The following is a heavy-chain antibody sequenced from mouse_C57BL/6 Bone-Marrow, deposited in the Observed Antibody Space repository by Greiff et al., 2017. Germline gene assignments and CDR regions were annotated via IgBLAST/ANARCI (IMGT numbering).Heavy chain of an antibody. J-gene: IGHJ2*01. CDR3: ARCGYSFDY. V-gene: IGHV1-64*01. CDR1: GYTFTSSW. D-gene: IGHD1-1*02. Sequence: QVQLQQPGAELVKPGASVKLSCKASGYTFTSSWMHWVKQRPGQGLEWIGMIHPNSGSTNYNEKFKSKSTLTVDKSSSTAYMQLSSLTSDDSAVYYCARCGYSFDYWGQGTTLTVSS. CDR2: IHPNSGST.